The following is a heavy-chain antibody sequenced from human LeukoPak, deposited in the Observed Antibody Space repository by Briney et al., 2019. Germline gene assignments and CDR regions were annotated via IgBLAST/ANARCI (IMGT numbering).Heavy chain of an antibody. V-gene: IGHV1-69*13. Sequence: GASVKVSCKASGGTFSSYAISWVRQAPGQGLEWMGGIIPIFGTANYAQKFQGRVTITADESTSTAYMELSSLRSEDTAVYYCARATDSSGWDNWFDPWGQGTLVIVSS. CDR3: ARATDSSGWDNWFDP. CDR1: GGTFSSYA. J-gene: IGHJ5*02. D-gene: IGHD6-19*01. CDR2: IIPIFGTA.